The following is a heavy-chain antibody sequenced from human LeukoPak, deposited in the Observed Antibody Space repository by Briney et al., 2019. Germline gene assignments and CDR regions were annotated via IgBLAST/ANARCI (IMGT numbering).Heavy chain of an antibody. CDR2: INHSGST. V-gene: IGHV4-34*01. J-gene: IGHJ4*02. Sequence: PSETLSLTCAVYGGSFSGYYWSWIRRPPGKGLEWIGEINHSGSTNYNPSLKSRVTISVDTSKNQFSLKLSSVTAADTAIYYCASDYFDGTGYYGFIYWGQGSLVTISS. CDR1: GGSFSGYY. CDR3: ASDYFDGTGYYGFIY. D-gene: IGHD3-22*01.